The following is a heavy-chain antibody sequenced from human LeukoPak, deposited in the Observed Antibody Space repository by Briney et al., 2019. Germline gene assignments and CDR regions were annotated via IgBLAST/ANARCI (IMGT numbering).Heavy chain of an antibody. CDR1: GFTFSSYG. Sequence: PGGSLRLSCAASGFTFSSYGMQWVRQAPGKGLEWVAVISYDGSNKYYADSVKGRFTISRDNSKNTLYLQMNSLRAEDTAVYYCAKAREYSSSWYTEYFDYWGQGTLVTVSS. CDR2: ISYDGSNK. J-gene: IGHJ4*02. CDR3: AKAREYSSSWYTEYFDY. V-gene: IGHV3-30*18. D-gene: IGHD6-13*01.